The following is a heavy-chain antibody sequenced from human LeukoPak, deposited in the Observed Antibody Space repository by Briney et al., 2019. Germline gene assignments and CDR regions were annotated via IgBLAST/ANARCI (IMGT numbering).Heavy chain of an antibody. CDR2: ISYDRSNK. CDR1: GFTFSSYA. Sequence: GGSLRLSCAASGFTFSSYAMHWVRQAPGKGLEWVAVISYDRSNKYYADSVKGRFTISRDNSKNTLYLQMNRLRAEDTAVYYCARVSGSYSLYYYMDVWGKETTVTVSS. CDR3: ARVSGSYSLYYYMDV. J-gene: IGHJ6*03. V-gene: IGHV3-30*04. D-gene: IGHD1-26*01.